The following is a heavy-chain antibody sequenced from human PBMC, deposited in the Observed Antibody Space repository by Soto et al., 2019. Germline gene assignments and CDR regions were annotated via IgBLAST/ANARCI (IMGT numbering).Heavy chain of an antibody. CDR2: LSDSGGSI. D-gene: IGHD6-13*01. Sequence: EVPLLESGGGLVQPGGSLRLSCTASGFTFTRHAMTWVRQAPGKGLEWVSGLSDSGGSIYYADSVKGRFTISRDNSMNMLYLQMNTLRAEDTAIYYCAKVSSSWYAGFFDLWGQGTLVTVSS. CDR3: AKVSSSWYAGFFDL. V-gene: IGHV3-23*01. CDR1: GFTFTRHA. J-gene: IGHJ4*02.